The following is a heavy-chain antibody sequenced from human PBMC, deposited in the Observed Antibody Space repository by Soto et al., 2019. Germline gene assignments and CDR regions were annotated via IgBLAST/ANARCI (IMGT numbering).Heavy chain of an antibody. Sequence: PGGSLRLSCVASGFTFSNYWMTWVRQAPGKGLEWVATIKADGSEKYYVDSVKGRVTFSSDNVKNALYLQMSSLRAEDTAVYYCARGHNVMDVWGQGTTVTVSS. CDR3: ARGHNVMDV. V-gene: IGHV3-7*01. CDR2: IKADGSEK. CDR1: GFTFSNYW. J-gene: IGHJ6*02.